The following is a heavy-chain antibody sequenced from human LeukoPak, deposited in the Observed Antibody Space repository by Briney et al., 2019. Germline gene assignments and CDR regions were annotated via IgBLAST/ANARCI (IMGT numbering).Heavy chain of an antibody. CDR2: IKQDGSEK. CDR3: AREGCSSTSCPRGYNWFDP. V-gene: IGHV3-7*01. J-gene: IGHJ5*02. Sequence: PGGSLRLSCAASGFTFSSYWMSWVRQAPGKGLEWVANIKQDGSEKYYVDSVKGRFTISRDNAKNSLYLQMNSLRAEDTAVYYCAREGCSSTSCPRGYNWFDPWGQGTLVTVSS. CDR1: GFTFSSYW. D-gene: IGHD2-2*01.